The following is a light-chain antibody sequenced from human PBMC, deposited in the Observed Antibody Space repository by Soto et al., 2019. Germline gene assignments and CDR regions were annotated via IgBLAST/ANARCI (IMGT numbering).Light chain of an antibody. CDR2: GAS. V-gene: IGKV3-20*01. CDR3: QQYGSSAWT. J-gene: IGKJ1*01. Sequence: ELVLTQSPGTLSLSPGERATPSCRASQSVSSSYLAWYQQKPGQAPRLLIYGASSRATGIPDRFSGSGSGTDFTLTISRLEPEDFAVFYCQQYGSSAWTFGQGTKVDIK. CDR1: QSVSSSY.